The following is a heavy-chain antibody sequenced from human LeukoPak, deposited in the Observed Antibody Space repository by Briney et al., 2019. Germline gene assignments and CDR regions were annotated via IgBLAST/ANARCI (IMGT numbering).Heavy chain of an antibody. CDR1: GFTFSSYA. Sequence: GGSLRLSCAASGFTFSSYAMSWARQAPGKGLEWVSGISGRGGSTYYADSVKGRFTISRDNSKNTLYLQMNSLRAEDTAVYYCAKGPQSTYYYYMDVWGKGTTVTVSS. J-gene: IGHJ6*03. CDR2: ISGRGGST. D-gene: IGHD2-2*01. CDR3: AKGPQSTYYYYMDV. V-gene: IGHV3-23*01.